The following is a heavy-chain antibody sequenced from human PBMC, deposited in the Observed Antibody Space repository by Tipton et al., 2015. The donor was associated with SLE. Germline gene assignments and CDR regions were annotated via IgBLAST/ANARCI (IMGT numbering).Heavy chain of an antibody. CDR3: ARSGHIVVVVLGYFDV. V-gene: IGHV4-38-2*02. CDR1: GYSIRRGYY. Sequence: TLSLTCTVSGYSIRRGYYWGWIRQPPGKGLEWIGSIYHSGSTYYNPSLKSQVTISVDTSKHLFSLKLSSVTAADTAVYYCARSGHIVVVVLGYFDVWGRGTLVTVSS. D-gene: IGHD2-21*01. CDR2: IYHSGST. J-gene: IGHJ2*01.